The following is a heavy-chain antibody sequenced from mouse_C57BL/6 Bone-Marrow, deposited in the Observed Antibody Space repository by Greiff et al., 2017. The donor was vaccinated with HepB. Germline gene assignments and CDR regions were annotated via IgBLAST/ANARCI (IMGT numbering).Heavy chain of an antibody. CDR1: GFSLTSYG. CDR3: AIYGYDGDYAMDY. V-gene: IGHV2-6*01. J-gene: IGHJ4*01. D-gene: IGHD2-2*01. Sequence: VKLQESGPGLVAPSQSLSITCTVSGFSLTSYGVDWVRQSPGKGLEWLGVIWGVGSTNYNSALKSRLSISKDNSKSQVFLKMNSLQTDDTAMYYCAIYGYDGDYAMDYWGQGTSVTVSS. CDR2: IWGVGST.